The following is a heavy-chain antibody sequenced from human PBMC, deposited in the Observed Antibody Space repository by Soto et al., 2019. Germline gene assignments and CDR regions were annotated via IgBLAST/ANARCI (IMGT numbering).Heavy chain of an antibody. V-gene: IGHV1-69*01. J-gene: IGHJ6*02. D-gene: IGHD6-13*01. CDR3: ARYEGQQLVLGYYYYGMDV. CDR1: GGTFSSYA. CDR2: IIPIFGTA. Sequence: QVQLVQSGAEVKKPGSSVKVSCKASGGTFSSYAISWVRQAPGQGLEWMGGIIPIFGTANYAQKFQGRVTITADESTSTAYMELSSLRSEDTAVYYCARYEGQQLVLGYYYYGMDVWGQGTTVTVSS.